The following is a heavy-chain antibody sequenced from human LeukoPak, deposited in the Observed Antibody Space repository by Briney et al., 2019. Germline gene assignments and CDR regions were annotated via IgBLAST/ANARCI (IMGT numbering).Heavy chain of an antibody. V-gene: IGHV4-34*01. CDR2: INHSGST. Sequence: PSETLSLTCAVYGGSFSGYYWSWIRQPPGKGLEWIGEINHSGSTNYNPSLKSRVTISVDTSKNQFSLKLSSVTAADTAVYYCALTRFGAFDIWGQGTMVTVSS. CDR3: ALTRFGAFDI. D-gene: IGHD3-10*02. J-gene: IGHJ3*02. CDR1: GGSFSGYY.